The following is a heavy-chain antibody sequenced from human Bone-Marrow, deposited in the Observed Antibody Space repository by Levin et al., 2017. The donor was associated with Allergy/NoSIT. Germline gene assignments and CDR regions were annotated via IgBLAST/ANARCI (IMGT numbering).Heavy chain of an antibody. CDR1: GFTLSSYS. CDR2: ISTTSNTI. CDR3: ARRHGDYVGSFEY. V-gene: IGHV3-48*04. J-gene: IGHJ4*02. D-gene: IGHD4-17*01. Sequence: WASVKVSCAASGFTLSSYSMNWVRQAPGKGLEWVSYISTTSNTIYYADSVKGRFTISRDNARNSLYLQMNGLRADDAGVYYCARRHGDYVGSFEYWGQGTLVTVSS.